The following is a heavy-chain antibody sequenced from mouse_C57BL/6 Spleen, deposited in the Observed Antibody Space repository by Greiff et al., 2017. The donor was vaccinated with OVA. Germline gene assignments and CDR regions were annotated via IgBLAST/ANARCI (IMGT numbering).Heavy chain of an antibody. CDR2: ISRGSSTI. J-gene: IGHJ2*01. CDR3: ARKVFDY. Sequence: VQLKESGGGLVKPGGSLKLSCAASGFTFSDYGMHWVRQAPEKGLEWVAYISRGSSTIYYADTVKGRFTISRDNAKNTLFLQMTSLRSEDTAMYYCARKVFDYWGQGTTLTVSS. V-gene: IGHV5-17*01. CDR1: GFTFSDYG. D-gene: IGHD1-3*01.